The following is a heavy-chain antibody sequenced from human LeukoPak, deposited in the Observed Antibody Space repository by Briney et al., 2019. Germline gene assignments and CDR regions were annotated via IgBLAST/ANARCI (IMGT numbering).Heavy chain of an antibody. Sequence: PGGSLRLSCAASGFTFSSYGMHWVRQAPGKGLEWVAVIWYGGSNKYYADSVKGRFTISRDSSKNTLYLQMNSLRAEDTAVYYCAKSGDSDAFDIWGQGTMVTVSS. D-gene: IGHD1-26*01. J-gene: IGHJ3*02. CDR3: AKSGDSDAFDI. CDR1: GFTFSSYG. V-gene: IGHV3-30*02. CDR2: IWYGGSNK.